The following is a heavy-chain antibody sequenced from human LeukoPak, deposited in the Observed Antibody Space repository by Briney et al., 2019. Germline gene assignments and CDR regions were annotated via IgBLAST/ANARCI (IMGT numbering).Heavy chain of an antibody. CDR3: ARSFGHYDILTGYYFNWFDP. CDR2: IYYSGST. Sequence: PSETLSLTCSVSGGSLRSYYWSWIRQPPGKGLEWIGYIYYSGSTNYNPSLKSRVTISVDTSKNQFSLKLSSVTAADTAVYYCARSFGHYDILTGYYFNWFDPWGQGTLVTVSS. D-gene: IGHD3-9*01. J-gene: IGHJ5*02. CDR1: GGSLRSYY. V-gene: IGHV4-59*01.